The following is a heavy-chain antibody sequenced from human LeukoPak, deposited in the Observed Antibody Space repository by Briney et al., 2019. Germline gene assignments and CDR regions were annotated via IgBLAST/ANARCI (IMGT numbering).Heavy chain of an antibody. CDR2: FDPEDGET. J-gene: IGHJ3*02. D-gene: IGHD1-26*01. V-gene: IGHV1-24*01. CDR3: AKGTDRWEQLHAFDI. Sequence: ASVKVSCKVSGYTLTELSMHWVRQAPGKGLEWMGGFDPEDGETIYAQKFQGRVTMTEDTSTDTAYMELSSLRSEDTAVYYCAKGTDRWEQLHAFDIWGQGTMVTVSS. CDR1: GYTLTELS.